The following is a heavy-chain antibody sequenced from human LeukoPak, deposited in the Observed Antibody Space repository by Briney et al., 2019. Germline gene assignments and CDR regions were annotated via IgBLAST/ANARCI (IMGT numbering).Heavy chain of an antibody. J-gene: IGHJ4*02. CDR1: GFTFSSFA. Sequence: GGSLRLSCTASGFTFSSFAMSWVRQAPGKGLEWVSVLSGSGGTIYYADSVKGRFTISRDNSKNTLYLQMNSLRAEDTAVYYCARVSRMVRGVTPYYFDYWGQGTLVTVSS. V-gene: IGHV3-23*01. D-gene: IGHD3-10*01. CDR3: ARVSRMVRGVTPYYFDY. CDR2: LSGSGGTI.